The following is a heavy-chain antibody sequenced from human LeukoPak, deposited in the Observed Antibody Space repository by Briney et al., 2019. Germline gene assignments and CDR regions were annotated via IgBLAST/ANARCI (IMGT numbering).Heavy chain of an antibody. J-gene: IGHJ4*02. CDR2: IRYDGSNK. CDR1: GFTFSSYG. Sequence: GGSLRLSCAASGFTFSSYGMHWVRQAPGKGLEWVAFIRYDGSNKYYADSVKGRFTISRDNSKSTLYLQMNSLRAEDTAVYYCAKDSIVGAREIDYWGQGTLVTVSS. D-gene: IGHD1-26*01. CDR3: AKDSIVGAREIDY. V-gene: IGHV3-30*02.